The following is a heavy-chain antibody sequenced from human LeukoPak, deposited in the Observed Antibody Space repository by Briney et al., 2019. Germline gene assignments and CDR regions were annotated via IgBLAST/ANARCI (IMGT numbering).Heavy chain of an antibody. CDR2: IYYSGST. CDR3: ARIDRAVAGTIDY. CDR1: GGSISSYF. Sequence: SETLSLTCTVSGGSISSYFWSWIRQPPGKGLEWIGYIYYSGSTNYNPPLKSRVTMSVDTSKNQFSLKLSSVTAADTAVYYCARIDRAVAGTIDYWGQGTLVTVSS. D-gene: IGHD6-19*01. V-gene: IGHV4-59*08. J-gene: IGHJ4*02.